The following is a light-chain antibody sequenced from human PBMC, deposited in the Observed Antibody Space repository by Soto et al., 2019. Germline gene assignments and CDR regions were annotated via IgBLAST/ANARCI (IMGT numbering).Light chain of an antibody. V-gene: IGLV2-23*03. CDR2: EGS. CDR1: SSDVGSYNL. Sequence: QSALTQPASVSGSPGQSITISCTGTSSDVGSYNLVSWYQQHPGKAPKLMIYEGSKRPSGVSTRFSGSKSGNTASLTISGLQAEDEGDYYCCSYAGSSTFAVFGGGTKVTVL. CDR3: CSYAGSSTFAV. J-gene: IGLJ2*01.